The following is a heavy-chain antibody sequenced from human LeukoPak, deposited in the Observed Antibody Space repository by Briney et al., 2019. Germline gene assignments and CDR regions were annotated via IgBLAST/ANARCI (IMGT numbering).Heavy chain of an antibody. V-gene: IGHV4-34*01. Sequence: SETLSLTCAVYGGSFSGYYWSWIRQPPGKGLEWIGEINRSGSTNYNPSLKSRVTISLDTFKNQFSLNLNSVTTADTAVYYCARVPAAAGTYYFDYWGQGTQVIVSS. CDR3: ARVPAAAGTYYFDY. CDR1: GGSFSGYY. CDR2: INRSGST. D-gene: IGHD6-13*01. J-gene: IGHJ4*02.